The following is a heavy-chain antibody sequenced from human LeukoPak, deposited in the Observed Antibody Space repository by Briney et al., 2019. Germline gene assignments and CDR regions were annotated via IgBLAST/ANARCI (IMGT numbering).Heavy chain of an antibody. CDR2: INPSGGST. Sequence: ASVKVSCKASGYTFTSYYMHWVRQAPGQGLEWMGIINPSGGSTSYAQKFQGRVTMTRDTSTSTVYMELSSLRSEDTAVYYCARAASTTVTRTPFDYWGQGILVTVSS. D-gene: IGHD4-17*01. CDR3: ARAASTTVTRTPFDY. CDR1: GYTFTSYY. V-gene: IGHV1-46*01. J-gene: IGHJ4*02.